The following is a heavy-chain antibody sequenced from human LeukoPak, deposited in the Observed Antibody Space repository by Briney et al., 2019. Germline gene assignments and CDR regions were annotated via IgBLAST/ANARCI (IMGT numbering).Heavy chain of an antibody. CDR2: INPSGGST. D-gene: IGHD6-13*01. V-gene: IGHV1-46*01. CDR3: ASSEQQPNPFDY. J-gene: IGHJ4*02. Sequence: ASVKVSCKASGYTFTSYYMHWVRRAPGQGLEWMGIINPSGGSTSYAQKFQGRLTMTRDTSTSTVYMELSSLRSEDTAVYYCASSEQQPNPFDYWGQGTLVTVSS. CDR1: GYTFTSYY.